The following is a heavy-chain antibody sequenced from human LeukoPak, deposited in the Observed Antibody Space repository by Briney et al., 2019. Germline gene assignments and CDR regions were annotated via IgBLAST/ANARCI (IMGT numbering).Heavy chain of an antibody. CDR2: INPYNINT. CDR3: AREDRNAFDI. J-gene: IGHJ3*02. CDR1: GYTFSNYG. D-gene: IGHD1-14*01. V-gene: IGHV1-18*01. Sequence: SVKVSCKASGYTFSNYGVNWVRQAPGQGLEWMGWINPYNINTLYSARFQGRVIMTRDTSTSTVYMELRGLRSDDTAVYFCAREDRNAFDIWGQGTMITVSS.